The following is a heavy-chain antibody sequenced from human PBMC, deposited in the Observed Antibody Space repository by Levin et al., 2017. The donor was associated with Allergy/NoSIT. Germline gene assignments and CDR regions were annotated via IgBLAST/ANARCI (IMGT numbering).Heavy chain of an antibody. CDR3: ARDLEDFSGYKPYCYVDV. J-gene: IGHJ6*03. CDR1: GDSISRGFYY. D-gene: IGHD5-12*01. CDR2: IYVTGST. V-gene: IGHV4-61*02. Sequence: SETLSLTCSVSGDSISRGFYYWSWIRQPAGEGLEWIGRIYVTGSTTYSPSLKSRVTISLDRSKDQVSWKINSVSAADTAVYYCARDLEDFSGYKPYCYVDVWGKGTTVTVSS.